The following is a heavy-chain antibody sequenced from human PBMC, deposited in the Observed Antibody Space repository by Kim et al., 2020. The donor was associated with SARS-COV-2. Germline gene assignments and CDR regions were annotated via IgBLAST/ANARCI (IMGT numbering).Heavy chain of an antibody. CDR2: IDPSDSYT. CDR3: ASARDYFYYYGMDV. Sequence: GESLKISCKGSGYSFTSYWISWVRQMPGKGLEWMGRIDPSDSYTNYSPSFQGHVTISADKSISTAYLQWSSLKASDTAMYYCASARDYFYYYGMDVWGQGTTVTVSS. V-gene: IGHV5-10-1*01. J-gene: IGHJ6*02. CDR1: GYSFTSYW.